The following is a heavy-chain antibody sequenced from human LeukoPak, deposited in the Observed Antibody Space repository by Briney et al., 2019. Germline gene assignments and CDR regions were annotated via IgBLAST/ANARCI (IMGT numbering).Heavy chain of an antibody. CDR2: ISSSGTTK. D-gene: IGHD5-18*01. Sequence: GGSLRLSCAASGFTFSSYSMNWVRQAPGEGLEWVSEISSSGTTKNYADSVKGRFTISRDNAKNSLYLQMNSLRAEDTAIYYCARTNIGYSYGPNWFDPWGQGTLVTVSS. CDR1: GFTFSSYS. V-gene: IGHV3-48*04. J-gene: IGHJ5*02. CDR3: ARTNIGYSYGPNWFDP.